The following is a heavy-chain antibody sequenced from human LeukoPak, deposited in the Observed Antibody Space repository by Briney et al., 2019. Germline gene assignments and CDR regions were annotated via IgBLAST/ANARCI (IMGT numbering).Heavy chain of an antibody. CDR3: ARDGGNSVFDY. CDR1: GFTFSSYG. Sequence: GRSLRLSCAASGFTFSSYGMHWVRQAPGKGLEWVAVISYDGSNKYYADSVKGRFTISRDNSKNTLYLQMNSLRAEDTAVYYCARDGGNSVFDYWGQGTLVTVSS. V-gene: IGHV3-30*01. J-gene: IGHJ4*02. D-gene: IGHD4-23*01. CDR2: ISYDGSNK.